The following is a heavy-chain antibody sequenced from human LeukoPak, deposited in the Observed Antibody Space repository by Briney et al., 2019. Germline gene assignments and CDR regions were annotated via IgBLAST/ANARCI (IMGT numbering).Heavy chain of an antibody. CDR2: INPNSGGT. CDR3: ARDWSGYPLEDAFDI. Sequence: GASVKVSCKASGYTFTGYYMHWVRQAPGQGLEWMGWINPNSGGTNYAQKFQGRVTMTRDTSISTAYMELSRLRSDDTAVYYCARDWSGYPLEDAFDIWGRGTMVTVSS. D-gene: IGHD1-1*01. CDR1: GYTFTGYY. J-gene: IGHJ3*02. V-gene: IGHV1-2*02.